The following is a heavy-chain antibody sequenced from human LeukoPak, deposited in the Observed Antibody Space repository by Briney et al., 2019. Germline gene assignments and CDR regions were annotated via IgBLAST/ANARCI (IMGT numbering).Heavy chain of an antibody. CDR2: ISDTEKT. D-gene: IGHD3-3*01. Sequence: PSDTLSLTCNVSGASLSDYYWRWIRQSPAKGLEWLGYISDTEKTDYNPSLNSRGTLSLDTSKNQFSLRLASVTAADTAVYYCVTGYYEHFDNWGQGTLVTVSS. J-gene: IGHJ4*02. V-gene: IGHV4-59*07. CDR3: VTGYYEHFDN. CDR1: GASLSDYY.